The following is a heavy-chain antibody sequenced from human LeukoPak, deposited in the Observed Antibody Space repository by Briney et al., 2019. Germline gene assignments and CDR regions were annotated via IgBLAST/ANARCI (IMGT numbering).Heavy chain of an antibody. V-gene: IGHV4-34*01. CDR2: ISPSGSI. J-gene: IGHJ4*02. CDR1: GGSFGGFY. Sequence: SETLSLTCAVSGGSFGGFYWTWIRQPPRKGLEWIGEISPSGSIYYAPSLKSRVIMSVDTSNNQFSLKLTSVTAADTAVYYCARGDIGPRLGYWGQGTLVTVSS. CDR3: ARGDIGPRLGY. D-gene: IGHD6-6*01.